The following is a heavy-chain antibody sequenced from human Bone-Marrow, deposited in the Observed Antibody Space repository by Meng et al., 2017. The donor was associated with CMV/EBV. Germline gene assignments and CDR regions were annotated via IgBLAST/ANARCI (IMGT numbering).Heavy chain of an antibody. CDR2: TYYRSKWYN. J-gene: IGHJ5*02. Sequence: VDSNSAAWSWIRPSPSGGLEWLGRTYYRSKWYNDYAVSVKSRITINPDTSKNQFSLQLNSVTPEDTAVYYCARVRTMVRGVLIFDPWGQGTLVTVSS. CDR3: ARVRTMVRGVLIFDP. D-gene: IGHD3-10*01. V-gene: IGHV6-1*01. CDR1: VDSNSAA.